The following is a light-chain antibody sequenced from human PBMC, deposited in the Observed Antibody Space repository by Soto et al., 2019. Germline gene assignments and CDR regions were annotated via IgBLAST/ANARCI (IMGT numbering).Light chain of an antibody. CDR3: SSYTSSSTLV. CDR2: EVS. Sequence: VLTQPASVSGSPGQSITISCTGTSSDVGGYNYVSWYQQHPGKAPKLMIYEVSNRPSGVSNRFSGSKSGNTASLTLSGLQAEDEADYYCSSYTSSSTLVFGTGTKVTVL. CDR1: SSDVGGYNY. V-gene: IGLV2-14*01. J-gene: IGLJ1*01.